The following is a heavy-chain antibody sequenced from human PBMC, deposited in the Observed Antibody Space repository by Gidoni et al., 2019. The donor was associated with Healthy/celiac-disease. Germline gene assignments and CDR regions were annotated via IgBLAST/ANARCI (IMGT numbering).Heavy chain of an antibody. CDR2: IIPILGIA. Sequence: QVQLVQSGAEVKKPGSSVKVSCKHSGGTLSSHAISWVRQAPGQGLEWMGGIIPILGIANYAQKFQGRGTITADKSTSTAYMELSSLRSEDTAVYYCARATVKAQYYYGSGSSPHKNWFDPWGQGTLVTVSS. CDR1: GGTLSSHA. CDR3: ARATVKAQYYYGSGSSPHKNWFDP. V-gene: IGHV1-69*10. J-gene: IGHJ5*02. D-gene: IGHD3-10*01.